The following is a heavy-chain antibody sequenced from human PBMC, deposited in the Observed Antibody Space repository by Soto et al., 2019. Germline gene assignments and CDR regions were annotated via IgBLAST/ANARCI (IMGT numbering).Heavy chain of an antibody. V-gene: IGHV3-23*01. J-gene: IGHJ6*02. CDR3: AKDPVGYCSSTSCYTGIYYYGMDV. Sequence: EVQLLESGGGLVQPGGSLRLSCAASGFTFSSYAMSWVRQAPGKGLEWVSAISGSGGSTYYADSVKGRFTISRDNSKNTLYLQMNSLRAEDTAVYYCAKDPVGYCSSTSCYTGIYYYGMDVWGQGTTVTVSS. CDR1: GFTFSSYA. CDR2: ISGSGGST. D-gene: IGHD2-2*02.